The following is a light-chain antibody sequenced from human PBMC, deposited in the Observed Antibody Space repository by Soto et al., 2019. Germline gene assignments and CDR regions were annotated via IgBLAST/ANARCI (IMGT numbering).Light chain of an antibody. CDR3: GSYTSSINYV. Sequence: QSVLTQPASVSGSPGQSITISCTGTSSDVGGYNFVSWYQHHPGKAPKLMIYEVSNRPSGVSSRFSGSKSGNTASLTISGLQAQDEADYYCGSYTSSINYVLGNGTKVT. CDR1: SSDVGGYNF. J-gene: IGLJ1*01. CDR2: EVS. V-gene: IGLV2-14*01.